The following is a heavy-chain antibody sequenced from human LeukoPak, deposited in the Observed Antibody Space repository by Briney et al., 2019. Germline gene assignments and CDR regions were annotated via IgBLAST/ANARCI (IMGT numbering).Heavy chain of an antibody. V-gene: IGHV3-7*01. CDR2: IKQDGSEK. D-gene: IGHD7-27*01. CDR1: GFTFSSYW. Sequence: GGSLRLSCAASGFTFSSYWMSWVRQAPGKGLEWVANIKQDGSEKYYVDSVKGRFTISRDNAKNSLYLQMNSLRAEDTAVYYCARDLNWGDNCFDPWGQGTLVTVSS. CDR3: ARDLNWGDNCFDP. J-gene: IGHJ5*02.